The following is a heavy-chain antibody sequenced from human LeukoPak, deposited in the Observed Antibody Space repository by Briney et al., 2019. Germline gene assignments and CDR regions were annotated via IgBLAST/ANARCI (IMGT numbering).Heavy chain of an antibody. V-gene: IGHV3-66*02. D-gene: IGHD4-11*01. Sequence: AGGSLRLSYAASGFTVSSNFMTWVRQAPGKGLEWVAVIYSGGSADYADSVKGRFTISRDNSKNTLYLQMNSLRAEDTAVYYCAKVTTWDAFDIWGQGTMVTVSS. CDR1: GFTVSSNF. J-gene: IGHJ3*02. CDR3: AKVTTWDAFDI. CDR2: IYSGGSA.